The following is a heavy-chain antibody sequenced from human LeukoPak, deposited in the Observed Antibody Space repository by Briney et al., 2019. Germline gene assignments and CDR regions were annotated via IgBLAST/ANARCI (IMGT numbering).Heavy chain of an antibody. D-gene: IGHD3-3*01. J-gene: IGHJ4*02. Sequence: GGSLRLSCAASGFTFSNYAMAWVRQAPGKGLEWVSAISGSGSVTNYADSVKGRFTISRDNSRNTLSLQMNSLRAEDSAVYYCAKRWKYDFWSGASYFDYWGQGVLATVSS. CDR2: ISGSGSVT. CDR3: AKRWKYDFWSGASYFDY. V-gene: IGHV3-23*01. CDR1: GFTFSNYA.